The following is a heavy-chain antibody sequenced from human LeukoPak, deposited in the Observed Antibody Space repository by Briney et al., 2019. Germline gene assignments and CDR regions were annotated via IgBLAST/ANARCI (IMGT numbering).Heavy chain of an antibody. CDR1: GFTFDDYA. CDR3: AKDMGSSNWYYFDY. CDR2: ITWNSGKI. Sequence: GGSLRPSCAASGFTFDDYAMHWVRQAPGKGLEWVSGITWNSGKIGYADSVKGRFTISRDSAKNSLFLQMNSLRTEDMALYYCAKDMGSSNWYYFDYWGQGTLVTVSS. V-gene: IGHV3-9*03. J-gene: IGHJ4*02. D-gene: IGHD6-13*01.